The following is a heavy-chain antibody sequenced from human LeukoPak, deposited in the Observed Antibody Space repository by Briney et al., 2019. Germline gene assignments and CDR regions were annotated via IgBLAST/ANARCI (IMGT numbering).Heavy chain of an antibody. J-gene: IGHJ5*02. D-gene: IGHD6-13*01. CDR3: ATDHARSWEEGSNWFDP. V-gene: IGHV4-30-4*08. CDR1: GGSISSGDYY. CDR2: IYYSGST. Sequence: PSQTLSLTCTVSGGSISSGDYYWSWIRQPPGKGLEWIGDIYYSGSTYYNPSLKSRVTISVDTSKNQFSLKLSSVTAADTAVYYCATDHARSWEEGSNWFDPWGQGTLVTVSS.